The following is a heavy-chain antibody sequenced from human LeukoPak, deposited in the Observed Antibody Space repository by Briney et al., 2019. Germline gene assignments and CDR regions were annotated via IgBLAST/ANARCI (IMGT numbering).Heavy chain of an antibody. CDR1: GFTFSGSA. D-gene: IGHD6-19*01. CDR2: IRSKANSYAT. V-gene: IGHV3-73*01. J-gene: IGHJ6*03. Sequence: GGSLRLSCAASGFTFSGSAMHWVRQASGKGLEWVGRIRSKANSYATAYVASVKGRFTISRDDSKNTAYLQMNSLKTEDTAVYYCTRPGIAVATNYYYYYYMDVWGKGTTVTVSS. CDR3: TRPGIAVATNYYYYYYMDV.